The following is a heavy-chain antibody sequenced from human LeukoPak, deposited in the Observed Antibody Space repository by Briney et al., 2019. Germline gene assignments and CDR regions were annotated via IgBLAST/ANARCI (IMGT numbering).Heavy chain of an antibody. CDR2: IKQDGSEK. V-gene: IGHV3-7*01. CDR3: ARDRAGKNYYHYGMDV. Sequence: GGSLRLSCAASGFTFSSYWMSWVRQAPGKGLEWVANIKQDGSEKYYVDSVKGRFTISRDNAKNSLYLQMNSLRAEDTAVYYCARDRAGKNYYHYGMDVWGQGTTVTVSS. D-gene: IGHD3-10*01. CDR1: GFTFSSYW. J-gene: IGHJ6*02.